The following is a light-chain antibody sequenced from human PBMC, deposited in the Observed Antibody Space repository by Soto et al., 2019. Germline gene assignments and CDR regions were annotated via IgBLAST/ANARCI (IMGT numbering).Light chain of an antibody. V-gene: IGLV1-40*01. J-gene: IGLJ2*01. CDR1: SSNIGAGYD. Sequence: QSVLTQPPSVSGAPGQRVTISCTGSSSNIGAGYDVHWYQQLPGTAPKLLIYGNSNRPSGVPDRFSGSESGTSASLAINGLQAEDEADYYCQSYDSSLSGFVVFGGGTKLTVL. CDR2: GNS. CDR3: QSYDSSLSGFVV.